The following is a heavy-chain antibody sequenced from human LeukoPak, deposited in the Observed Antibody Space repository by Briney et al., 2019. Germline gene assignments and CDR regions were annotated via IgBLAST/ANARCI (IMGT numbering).Heavy chain of an antibody. V-gene: IGHV4-59*01. CDR3: ARGRLGGSGSYYNVLDY. J-gene: IGHJ4*02. D-gene: IGHD3-10*01. CDR1: GGSISSYY. CDR2: IPYSGST. Sequence: PSETLSLTCTVSGGSISSYYWSWIRQPPGKGLEWIGYIPYSGSTNYNPSLKSRVTISVDTSRNQFSLKLSSVTAADTAVYYCARGRLGGSGSYYNVLDYWGQGTLVTVSS.